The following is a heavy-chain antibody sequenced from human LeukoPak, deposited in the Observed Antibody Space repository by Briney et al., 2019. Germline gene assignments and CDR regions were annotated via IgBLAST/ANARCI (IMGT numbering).Heavy chain of an antibody. CDR3: AAGDYVWGSYRYWFYY. V-gene: IGHV3-23*01. CDR2: ISGSGGST. Sequence: LPGGSLTLSCAASGFTFSSYAMSWVRHAPGKGLEWVSAISGSGGSTYYADSVKGRFTIPRHNSKNTLYLQMNRLRAEGTAEYCCAAGDYVWGSYRYWFYYLRRGGLVSVSS. CDR1: GFTFSSYA. J-gene: IGHJ4*02. D-gene: IGHD3-16*02.